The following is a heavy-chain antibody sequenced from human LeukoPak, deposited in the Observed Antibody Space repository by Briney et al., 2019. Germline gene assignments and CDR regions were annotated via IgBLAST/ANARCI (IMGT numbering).Heavy chain of an antibody. Sequence: SETLSLTSTVSGDSISSGGYYWSWLRQHPGKGLEWIGYISYSGGTYYNPSLKSRVTISIVTSKNQFSLKLSSVTAADTAVYYCAREGPLDSSVYYPYGFDIWGQGTMVTVSS. J-gene: IGHJ3*02. D-gene: IGHD3-22*01. CDR2: ISYSGGT. CDR1: GDSISSGGYY. V-gene: IGHV4-31*03. CDR3: AREGPLDSSVYYPYGFDI.